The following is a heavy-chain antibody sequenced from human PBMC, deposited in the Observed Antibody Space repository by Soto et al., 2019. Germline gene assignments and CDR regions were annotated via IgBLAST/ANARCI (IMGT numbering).Heavy chain of an antibody. CDR3: ARDQWRYYNTPTDY. D-gene: IGHD3-10*01. Sequence: GGSLRLSCAASGFTFSSYGMHWVRQAPGKGLEWVAVIWYDGSNKYYADSVKGRFTISRDNSKNTLYLQMNSLRAEDTAVYYCARDQWRYYNTPTDYWGQGTLVTVSS. CDR1: GFTFSSYG. V-gene: IGHV3-33*01. J-gene: IGHJ4*02. CDR2: IWYDGSNK.